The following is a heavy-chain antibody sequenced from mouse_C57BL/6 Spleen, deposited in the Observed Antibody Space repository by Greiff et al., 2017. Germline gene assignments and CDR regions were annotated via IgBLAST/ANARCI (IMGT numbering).Heavy chain of an antibody. CDR1: GYAFSSYW. J-gene: IGHJ2*01. CDR3: ARGTTVVTFDY. D-gene: IGHD1-1*01. V-gene: IGHV1-80*01. Sequence: VKLVESGAELVKPGASVKISCKASGYAFSSYWMNWVKQRPGKGLEWIGQIYPGDGDTNYNGEFTGKATLTADKSSSTAYMQLSSLTSEDSAVYFCARGTTVVTFDYWGQGTTLTVSS. CDR2: IYPGDGDT.